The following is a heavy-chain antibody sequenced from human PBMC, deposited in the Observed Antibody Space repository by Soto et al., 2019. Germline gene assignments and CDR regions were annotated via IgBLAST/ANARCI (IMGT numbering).Heavy chain of an antibody. CDR2: ISSSSSTI. CDR1: GFTFSSYS. V-gene: IGHV3-48*02. Sequence: EVQLVESGGGLVQPGGSLRLSCAASGFTFSSYSMNWVRQAPGKGLEWVSYISSSSSTIYYADSVKGRFTISRDNAKNSLYLHMNSLRDEETAVYYGARGLWIPPGDWFDRWGQGTLVTVSS. D-gene: IGHD5-18*01. J-gene: IGHJ5*02. CDR3: ARGLWIPPGDWFDR.